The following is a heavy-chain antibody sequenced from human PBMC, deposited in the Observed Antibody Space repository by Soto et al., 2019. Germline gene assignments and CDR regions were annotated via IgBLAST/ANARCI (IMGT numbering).Heavy chain of an antibody. V-gene: IGHV1-69*01. CDR1: GGTFGSYA. CDR3: ARGRGGHCAGGKCNRWLDP. Sequence: QVQLVQSGAEVKKPGSSVKVSCKASGGTFGSYAITWVRRAPGQGLEWLGGIIPILNSPAYAQKFKARVVITADEITNTAYMELNSLRYDDTAVYYCARGRGGHCAGGKCNRWLDPWGQGTLVTVSS. D-gene: IGHD2-21*01. J-gene: IGHJ5*02. CDR2: IIPILNSP.